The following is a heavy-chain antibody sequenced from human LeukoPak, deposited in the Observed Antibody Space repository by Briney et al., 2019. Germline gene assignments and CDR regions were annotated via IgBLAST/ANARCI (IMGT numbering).Heavy chain of an antibody. J-gene: IGHJ4*02. Sequence: GESLRLSCAASGFTFSNVWMSWVRQVPGKGLEWVGRIRRKTDGETTDHAAPVKGRFTISRDDSKNTLYLQMNSLKTEDTAVYYCVTDLVIKGYFDYWGQGALVTVSS. CDR2: IRRKTDGETT. V-gene: IGHV3-15*01. D-gene: IGHD2-21*01. CDR1: GFTFSNVW. CDR3: VTDLVIKGYFDY.